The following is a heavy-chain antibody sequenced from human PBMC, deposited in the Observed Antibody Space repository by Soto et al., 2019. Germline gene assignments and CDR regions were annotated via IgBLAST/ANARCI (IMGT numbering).Heavy chain of an antibody. V-gene: IGHV3-30-3*01. J-gene: IGHJ4*02. CDR1: GFTFSSYA. D-gene: IGHD2-2*01. CDR2: ISYDGSNK. CDR3: AHTSSAAAWDY. Sequence: GGPLRLSCAASGFTFSSYAMHWVRQAPGKGLEWVAVISYDGSNKYYADSVKGRFTISRDNSKNTLYLQMNSLRAEDTAVYYCAHTSSAAAWDYWGQGTLVTVSS.